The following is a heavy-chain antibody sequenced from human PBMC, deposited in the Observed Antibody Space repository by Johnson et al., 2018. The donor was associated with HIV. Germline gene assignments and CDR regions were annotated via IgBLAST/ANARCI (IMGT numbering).Heavy chain of an antibody. V-gene: IGHV3-30*04. CDR3: AKASNYYDSSRHAFDI. D-gene: IGHD3-22*01. Sequence: QVQLVESGGGLVKPGGSLRLSCAASGFTFSSYAMHWVRQAPGKGLEWVAIISYDGSNKYYADSVKGRFTISRDNSKNMLYLQMNSLRAEDTAVYYCAKASNYYDSSRHAFDIWGQGTMVTVSS. CDR1: GFTFSSYA. CDR2: ISYDGSNK. J-gene: IGHJ3*02.